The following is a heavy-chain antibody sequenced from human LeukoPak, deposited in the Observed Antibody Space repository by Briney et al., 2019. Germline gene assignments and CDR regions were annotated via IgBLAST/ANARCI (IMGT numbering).Heavy chain of an antibody. V-gene: IGHV1-2*02. CDR1: GYTFTRHG. Sequence: ASVKVSCKASGYTFTRHGISWVRQAPGQGLEWMGWINPNSGGTNYAQKFQGRVTMTRDTSISTAYMELSRLRSDDTAVYYCARGSIAAAADYYYYMDVWGKGTTVTVSS. D-gene: IGHD6-13*01. CDR3: ARGSIAAAADYYYYMDV. CDR2: INPNSGGT. J-gene: IGHJ6*03.